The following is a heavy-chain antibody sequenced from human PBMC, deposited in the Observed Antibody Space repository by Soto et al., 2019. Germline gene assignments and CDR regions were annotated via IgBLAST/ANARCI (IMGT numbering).Heavy chain of an antibody. D-gene: IGHD5-18*01. CDR1: GFTFSSYA. J-gene: IGHJ4*02. CDR3: ARDYSSYGPFDY. Sequence: PGGSLRLSCAASGFTFSSYAMHWVRQAPGKGLEWVAVISYDGSNKYYADSVKGRFTISRDNSKNSLYLQMNSLRAGDTAVYYCARDYSSYGPFDYWGQGTLVTVSS. V-gene: IGHV3-30-3*01. CDR2: ISYDGSNK.